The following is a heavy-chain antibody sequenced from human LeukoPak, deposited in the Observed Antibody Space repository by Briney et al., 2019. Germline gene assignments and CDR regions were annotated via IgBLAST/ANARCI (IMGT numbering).Heavy chain of an antibody. D-gene: IGHD6-13*01. CDR3: ARGRGIAAAGHNWFDP. Sequence: ASVKVSCKASGHTFTSYGISWVRQAPGQGLEWMGWISAYNGNTNYAQKLQGRVTMTTDTSTSTAYMELRSLRSDDTAVYYCARGRGIAAAGHNWFDPWGQGTLVTVSS. V-gene: IGHV1-18*01. CDR2: ISAYNGNT. CDR1: GHTFTSYG. J-gene: IGHJ5*02.